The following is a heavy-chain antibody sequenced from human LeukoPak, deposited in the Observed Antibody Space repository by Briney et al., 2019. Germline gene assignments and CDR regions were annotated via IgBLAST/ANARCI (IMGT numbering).Heavy chain of an antibody. Sequence: GGSLRLSCAASGFTFSRYWMSWVRQAPGKGLEWVANIKQDGSEKYYVDSVKGRFTISRDNAKNSLYLQMNSLRAEDTAVYYCARDGRPFDYWGQGTLVTVSS. J-gene: IGHJ4*02. CDR1: GFTFSRYW. V-gene: IGHV3-7*05. CDR3: ARDGRPFDY. CDR2: IKQDGSEK.